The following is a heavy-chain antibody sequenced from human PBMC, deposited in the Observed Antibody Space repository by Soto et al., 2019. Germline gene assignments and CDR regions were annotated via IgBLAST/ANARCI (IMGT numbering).Heavy chain of an antibody. V-gene: IGHV3-30*18. J-gene: IGHJ6*02. Sequence: GGSLRLSCAASGFTFSSYGMHWVRQAPGKGLEWVAVISYDGSNKYYADSVKGRFTISRDNSKNTLYLQMNSLRAEDTAVYYCAKDKRTSTDYYYYGMDVWGQGTTVTVSS. CDR3: AKDKRTSTDYYYYGMDV. D-gene: IGHD4-4*01. CDR2: ISYDGSNK. CDR1: GFTFSSYG.